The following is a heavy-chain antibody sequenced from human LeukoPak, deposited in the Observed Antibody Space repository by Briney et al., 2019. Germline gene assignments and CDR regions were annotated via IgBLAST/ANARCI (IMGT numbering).Heavy chain of an antibody. Sequence: ASVKVSCKASGYTFTGSFFHWVRQAPGQGLEWMGWINPNFGTTNYAQKFQGRVTMSRDTSISTAYMELSRLRSDDTAVYYCARVSMVRGDYAFDIWGQGTMVTVSS. CDR3: ARVSMVRGDYAFDI. CDR1: GYTFTGSF. D-gene: IGHD3-10*01. CDR2: INPNFGTT. J-gene: IGHJ3*02. V-gene: IGHV1-2*02.